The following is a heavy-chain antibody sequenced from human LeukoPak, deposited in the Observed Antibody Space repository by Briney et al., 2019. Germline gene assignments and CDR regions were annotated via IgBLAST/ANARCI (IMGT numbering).Heavy chain of an antibody. J-gene: IGHJ3*02. CDR2: IYYSGST. Sequence: SETLSLTCTVSGGSISSGDYCWSWIRQPPGKGLEWIGYIYYSGSTYYNPSLKSRVTISVDTSKNQFSLKLSSVTAADTAVYYCARAPFRWAFDIWGQGTMVTVSS. CDR3: ARAPFRWAFDI. CDR1: GGSISSGDYC. D-gene: IGHD5-24*01. V-gene: IGHV4-30-4*01.